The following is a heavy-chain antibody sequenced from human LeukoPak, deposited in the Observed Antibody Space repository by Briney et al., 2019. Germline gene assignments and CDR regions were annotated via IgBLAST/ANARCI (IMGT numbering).Heavy chain of an antibody. CDR1: GGSISSYY. V-gene: IGHV4-59*01. CDR3: AGGYSSSLSY. D-gene: IGHD4-11*01. J-gene: IGHJ4*02. CDR2: IYYSGST. Sequence: SETLSLTCTVSGGSISSYYWRWIRQPPGKGLEWIGYIYYSGSTNYNPSLKSRVTISLDTSKNQFSLNLSSVTAADTAVYYCAGGYSSSLSYWGQGALVTVSS.